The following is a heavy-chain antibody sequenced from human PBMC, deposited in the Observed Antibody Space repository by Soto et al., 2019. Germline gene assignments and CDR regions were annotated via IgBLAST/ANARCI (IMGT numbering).Heavy chain of an antibody. CDR3: ATSYGSGREDAFDI. CDR2: INPNSGGT. CDR1: GYTFTGYY. V-gene: IGHV1-2*04. D-gene: IGHD3-10*01. J-gene: IGHJ3*02. Sequence: ASVKVSCKASGYTFTGYYMHWVRQAPGQGLEWMGWINPNSGGTNYAQKFQGWVTMTRDTSISTAYMELSRLRSDDTAVYYCATSYGSGREDAFDIWGQGTMVTVSS.